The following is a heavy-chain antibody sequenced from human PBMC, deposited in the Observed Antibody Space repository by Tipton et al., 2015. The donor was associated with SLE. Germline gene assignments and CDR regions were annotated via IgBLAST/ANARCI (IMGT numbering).Heavy chain of an antibody. CDR1: GFTFSSYS. CDR2: IYYNGHT. J-gene: IGHJ4*02. V-gene: IGHV4-59*01. Sequence: LRLSCAASGFTFSSYSMNWIRQPPGKGLEWIGYIYYNGHTNYSPSLKSRVTLSVDTSKNQFSLTLSSVTAADTAVYYCARLNDATAIASFDYWGQGNLVTVSS. CDR3: ARLNDATAIASFDY. D-gene: IGHD2-21*02.